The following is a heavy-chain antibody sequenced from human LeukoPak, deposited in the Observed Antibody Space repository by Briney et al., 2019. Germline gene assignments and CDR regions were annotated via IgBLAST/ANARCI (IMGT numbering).Heavy chain of an antibody. CDR3: ATKQWLAPPPDS. D-gene: IGHD6-19*01. J-gene: IGHJ4*02. CDR2: INTDGTVT. CDR1: GGPIISYY. Sequence: PSETLSLTCTVSGGPIISYYWSWIRQPPGKGLESVSRINTDGTVTTYADSVKGRFTVSRDNADNTMFLQMNSVRVEDTAVYYCATKQWLAPPPDSWGQGTPVTVSS. V-gene: IGHV3-74*01.